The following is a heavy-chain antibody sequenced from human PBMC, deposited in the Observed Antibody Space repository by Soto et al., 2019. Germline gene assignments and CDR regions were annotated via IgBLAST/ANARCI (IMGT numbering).Heavy chain of an antibody. CDR3: ARKALAVGGISDYGMDV. J-gene: IGHJ6*02. Sequence: QVYLVQSGAEVKKPGASVKVSCKASGYNFTNYLIHWVRQAPGQGLEWMGWLSSYTVNTYYQHSVNTEFVQKFKGRVCLTTYTFTTTAYLELRGLISDDTAVYYCARKALAVGGISDYGMDVWGSWTSVTVSS. V-gene: IGHV1-18*04. CDR2: LSSYTVNTYYQHSVNT. CDR1: GYNFTNYL. D-gene: IGHD6-19*01.